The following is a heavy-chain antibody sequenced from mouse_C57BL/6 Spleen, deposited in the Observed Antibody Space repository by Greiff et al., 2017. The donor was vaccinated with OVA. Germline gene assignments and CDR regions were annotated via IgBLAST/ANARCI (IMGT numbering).Heavy chain of an antibody. J-gene: IGHJ1*03. D-gene: IGHD1-1*01. CDR3: TSTVVAHWYFDV. Sequence: QVQLQQPGAELVKPGASVKLSCKASGYTFTSYWMHWVKQRPGRGLEWIGRIDPNSGGTKYNEKFKSKATLTVDKPSSTAYMQLSSLTSEDTAVYYCTSTVVAHWYFDVWGTGTTVTVSS. CDR2: IDPNSGGT. V-gene: IGHV1-62-3*01. CDR1: GYTFTSYW.